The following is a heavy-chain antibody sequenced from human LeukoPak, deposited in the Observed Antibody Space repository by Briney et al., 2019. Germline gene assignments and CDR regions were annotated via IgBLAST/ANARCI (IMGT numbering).Heavy chain of an antibody. V-gene: IGHV1-24*01. J-gene: IGHJ4*02. D-gene: IGHD6-13*01. CDR3: ATGPTMPAPDTSPGLLDF. CDR1: GYSLTELS. CDR2: VDPENGAA. Sequence: ASVKVSCKVSGYSLTELSMHWVRQAPGKGLEWMGGVDPENGAAIYAQKLQGRVTMTEDTSTDTAYMELNSLTSDDKAVYYCATGPTMPAPDTSPGLLDFWGQGTLVTVSS.